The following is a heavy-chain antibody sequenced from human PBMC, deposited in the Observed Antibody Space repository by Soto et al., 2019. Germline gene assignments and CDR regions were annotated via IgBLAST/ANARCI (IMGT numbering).Heavy chain of an antibody. D-gene: IGHD3-16*02. CDR1: GDSLSTYY. CDR2: THDTGRT. CDR3: ARESVSGTYRFDS. V-gene: IGHV4-4*07. Sequence: PSETLSLTCTVSGDSLSTYYWSWIRQPAGERLEWIGRTHDTGRTNYNPSLKSRVTMSVDTSKNQFSLRVNSVTAADTAVYYCARESVSGTYRFDSWGQGTLVTVSS. J-gene: IGHJ4*02.